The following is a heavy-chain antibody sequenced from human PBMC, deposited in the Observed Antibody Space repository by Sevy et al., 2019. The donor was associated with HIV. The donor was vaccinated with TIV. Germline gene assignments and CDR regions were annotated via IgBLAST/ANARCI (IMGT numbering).Heavy chain of an antibody. Sequence: SETLSLTCTVSGVSISNYYWAWIRQPPGKGLEWIGRIYTSGSTNYNPSLKSRVTMSVDTSKNQFSLKLSSVTAADTAVYYCARDALWFGELLYYGMDVWGQGTTVTVSS. V-gene: IGHV4-4*07. CDR3: ARDALWFGELLYYGMDV. CDR2: IYTSGST. CDR1: GVSISNYY. J-gene: IGHJ6*02. D-gene: IGHD3-10*01.